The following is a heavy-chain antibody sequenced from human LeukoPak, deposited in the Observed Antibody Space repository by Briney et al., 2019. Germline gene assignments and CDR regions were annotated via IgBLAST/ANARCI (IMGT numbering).Heavy chain of an antibody. Sequence: SETLSLTCTVSGGSISSYYWSWIRQPPGKGLEWIGYIYYSGGTNYNPSLKSRVTISVDTSKNQFSLKLSSVTAADTAVYYCARATYYDFWSGYFNWGQGTLVTVSS. CDR3: ARATYYDFWSGYFN. CDR1: GGSISSYY. J-gene: IGHJ4*02. D-gene: IGHD3-3*01. V-gene: IGHV4-59*01. CDR2: IYYSGGT.